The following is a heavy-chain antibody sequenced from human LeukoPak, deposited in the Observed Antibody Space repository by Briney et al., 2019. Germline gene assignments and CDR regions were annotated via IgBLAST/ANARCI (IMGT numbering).Heavy chain of an antibody. CDR3: ARQYYYDSHTFDY. CDR1: GGSISSYY. Sequence: SETLSLTCTVSGGSISSYYWSWIRQPPGKGLEWIGYIYYSGSTNYNPSLKSRVTISVDTSKNQFSMKLSSVTAADTAVYYCARQYYYDSHTFDYWGQGTLVTVSS. CDR2: IYYSGST. J-gene: IGHJ4*02. D-gene: IGHD3-22*01. V-gene: IGHV4-59*08.